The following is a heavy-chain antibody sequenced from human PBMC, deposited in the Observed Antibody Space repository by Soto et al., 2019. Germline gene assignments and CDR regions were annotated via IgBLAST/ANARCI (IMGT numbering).Heavy chain of an antibody. Sequence: PGGSLRLSCAVSGFTCSSYDMRWVRQAPGKGLEWVSTVLVAGSTHYPDSAKGRFTISRDNSKNTLFLQMNSLTAGDTAVYYCAKATATGGGAFDICGQGTMVTVSS. CDR3: AKATATGGGAFDI. J-gene: IGHJ3*02. V-gene: IGHV3-23*01. D-gene: IGHD2-8*02. CDR2: VLVAGST. CDR1: GFTCSSYD.